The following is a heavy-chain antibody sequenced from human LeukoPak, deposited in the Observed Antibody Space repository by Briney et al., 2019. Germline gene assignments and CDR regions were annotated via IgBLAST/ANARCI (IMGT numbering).Heavy chain of an antibody. CDR2: INHSGST. Sequence: SETLSLTCAVYGGSFSGYYWSWIRHPPGKGLEWIGEINHSGSTNYNPSLKSRVTMSVDTSKNQFSLKLSSVTAADTAVYYCARGRLPDYWGQGTLVTVSS. CDR3: ARGRLPDY. J-gene: IGHJ4*02. CDR1: GGSFSGYY. V-gene: IGHV4-34*01.